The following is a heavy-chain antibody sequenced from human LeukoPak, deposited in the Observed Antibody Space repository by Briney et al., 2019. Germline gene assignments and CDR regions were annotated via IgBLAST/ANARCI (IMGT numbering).Heavy chain of an antibody. Sequence: PGGPLRLSCAASGFTFSSYSMNWVRQAPGKGLEWVSYISSSSSTIYYADSLKGRFTISRDNAKNSLYLQMNSLRDEDTAVYYCATARGYSGYDSVWGQGALATVSS. CDR2: ISSSSSTI. D-gene: IGHD5-12*01. J-gene: IGHJ4*02. V-gene: IGHV3-48*02. CDR3: ATARGYSGYDSV. CDR1: GFTFSSYS.